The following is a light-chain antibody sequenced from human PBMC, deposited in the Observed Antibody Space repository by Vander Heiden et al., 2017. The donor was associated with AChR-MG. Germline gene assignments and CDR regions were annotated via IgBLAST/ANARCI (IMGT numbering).Light chain of an antibody. CDR3: GSYTISSSLV. V-gene: IGLV2-14*01. Sequence: QSALTQPASVSGSPGPSITISCAGTSSYVGGYNYVSWDQQHPGKAAKLVIYEVSKRPSGVSNRFSGSKSSNTASLTISERQAEDEADYYCGSYTISSSLVFGGGTKLTVL. CDR1: SSYVGGYNY. J-gene: IGLJ2*01. CDR2: EVS.